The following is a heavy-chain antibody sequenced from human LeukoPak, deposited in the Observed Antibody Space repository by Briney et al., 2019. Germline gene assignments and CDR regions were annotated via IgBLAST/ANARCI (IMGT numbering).Heavy chain of an antibody. V-gene: IGHV4-34*01. D-gene: IGHD2-15*01. CDR1: GGSFSGYY. CDR3: ARGLGYCSGGSCYRYNWFDP. J-gene: IGHJ5*02. Sequence: SETLPLTCAVYGGSFSGYYWSWIRQPPGKGLEWIGEINHSGSTNYNPSLKSRVTISVDTSKNQFSLKLSSVTAADTAVYYCARGLGYCSGGSCYRYNWFDPWGQGTLVTVSS. CDR2: INHSGST.